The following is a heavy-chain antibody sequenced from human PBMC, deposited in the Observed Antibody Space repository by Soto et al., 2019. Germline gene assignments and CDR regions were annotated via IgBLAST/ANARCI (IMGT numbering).Heavy chain of an antibody. CDR2: ISGSGGST. D-gene: IGHD6-13*01. V-gene: IGHV3-23*01. CDR3: AKAPLYSSSWYVLDY. CDR1: VFTFSSYA. Sequence: PGGSLRLSCAASVFTFSSYAMSWVRQAPGKGLEWVSAISGSGGSTYYADSVKGRFTISRDNSKNTLYLQMNSLRAEDTAVYYCAKAPLYSSSWYVLDYWGQGTLVTVSS. J-gene: IGHJ4*02.